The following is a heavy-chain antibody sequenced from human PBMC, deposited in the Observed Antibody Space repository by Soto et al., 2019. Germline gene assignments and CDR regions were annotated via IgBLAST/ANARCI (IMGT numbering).Heavy chain of an antibody. CDR1: GGTFSSYT. CDR2: IIPILGIA. CDR3: AISSGGFLEWFTNWFDP. D-gene: IGHD3-3*01. Sequence: QVQLVQSGAEVKKPGSSVKVSCKASGGTFSSYTISWVRQAPGQGLEWMGRIIPILGIANYAQKFQGRVTITADKSTSTAYMELSSLRSEDTAVYYCAISSGGFLEWFTNWFDPWGQGTLVTVSS. J-gene: IGHJ5*02. V-gene: IGHV1-69*02.